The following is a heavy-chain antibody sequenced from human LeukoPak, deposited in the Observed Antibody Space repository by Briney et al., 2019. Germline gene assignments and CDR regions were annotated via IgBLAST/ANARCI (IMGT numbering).Heavy chain of an antibody. CDR2: ISGGGGST. J-gene: IGHJ6*02. CDR3: AKDLSISSSWYWYYYYGMDV. Sequence: GGSLRLSCAASGFTFSSYAMSWVRQAPGKGLEWVSAISGGGGSTYYADSVKGRFTISRDNSKNTLYLQMNSLRAEDTAVYYCAKDLSISSSWYWYYYYGMDVWGQGTTVTVSS. D-gene: IGHD6-13*01. V-gene: IGHV3-23*01. CDR1: GFTFSSYA.